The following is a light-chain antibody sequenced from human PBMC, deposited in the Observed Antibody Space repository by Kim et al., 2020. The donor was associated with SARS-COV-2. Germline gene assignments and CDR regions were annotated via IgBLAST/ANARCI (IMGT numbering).Light chain of an antibody. CDR2: QDN. CDR3: QAWANYTMI. CDR1: NLGDRY. J-gene: IGLJ2*01. V-gene: IGLV3-1*01. Sequence: SYELTQPPSVSVSPGQTASITCSGDNLGDRYTCWYQQRPGQSPILVIYQDNKRPSGVPVRFAGSNSGNTATLTISGTQSMDEADYYCQAWANYTMIFGGG.